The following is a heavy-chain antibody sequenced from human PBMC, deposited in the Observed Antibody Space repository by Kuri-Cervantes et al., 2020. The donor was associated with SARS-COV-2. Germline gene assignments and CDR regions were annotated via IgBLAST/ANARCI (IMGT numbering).Heavy chain of an antibody. CDR1: GGSMNSSGYY. V-gene: IGHV4-31*03. J-gene: IGHJ4*02. Sequence: LRLSCTVSGGSMNSSGYYWSWIRQHPVKGLEWIGYIYYNGDTFYNPSLKSRVTMSIDTSKNQFSPKLDSVTAADTAVYYCAREGTYWGQGARVTGSS. CDR3: AREGTY. CDR2: IYYNGDT.